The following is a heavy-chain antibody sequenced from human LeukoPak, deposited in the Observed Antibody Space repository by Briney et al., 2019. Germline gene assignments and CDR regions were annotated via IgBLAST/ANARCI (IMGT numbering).Heavy chain of an antibody. CDR1: GFTFSSYS. D-gene: IGHD4-23*01. CDR2: ISSSSSYI. Sequence: GGSLRLSCAASGFTFSSYSMNWVRQAPGKGLEWVSSISSSSSYIYYADSVKGRFTISRDNAKNSPYLQMNSLGAEDTAVYYCARVSLLDDGGLGDYWGQGTLVTVSS. J-gene: IGHJ4*02. CDR3: ARVSLLDDGGLGDY. V-gene: IGHV3-21*01.